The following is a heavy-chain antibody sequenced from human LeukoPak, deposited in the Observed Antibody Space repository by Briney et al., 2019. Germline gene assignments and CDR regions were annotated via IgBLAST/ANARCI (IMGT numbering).Heavy chain of an antibody. D-gene: IGHD2-21*01. J-gene: IGHJ2*01. Sequence: PSETLSLTCTVSGGSISSYYWSWIRQPPGKGLEWIGYIYYSGSTNYSPSLKSRVTISVDTSKNQFSLKLSSVTAADTAVYYCARSLRAYYWYFDLWGRGTLVTVSS. CDR3: ARSLRAYYWYFDL. CDR2: IYYSGST. CDR1: GGSISSYY. V-gene: IGHV4-59*01.